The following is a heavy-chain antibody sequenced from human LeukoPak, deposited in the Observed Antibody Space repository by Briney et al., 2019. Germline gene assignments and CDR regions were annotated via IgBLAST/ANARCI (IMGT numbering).Heavy chain of an antibody. J-gene: IGHJ4*02. Sequence: PGGSLRLSCVGSGFSLSDYWMHWVRQTPGKGLMWVSRITSDGSTTWYADSVKGRFTVSRDNAKNTLFLEMNSLRAEDTAVYYCAKALYGGHDYWGQGTLVTVSS. D-gene: IGHD4-23*01. CDR2: ITSDGSTT. V-gene: IGHV3-74*01. CDR1: GFSLSDYW. CDR3: AKALYGGHDY.